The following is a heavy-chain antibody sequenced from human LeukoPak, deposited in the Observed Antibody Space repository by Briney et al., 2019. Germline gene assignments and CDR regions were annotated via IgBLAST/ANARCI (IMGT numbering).Heavy chain of an antibody. J-gene: IGHJ4*02. Sequence: PSETLSLICAVYGGSFSGYYWSWIRQPPGKGLEWTGEINHSGSTNYNPSLKSRVTISVDTSKNQFSLKLSSVTAADTTVYYCATEGYYDSSGYYQYYFDYWGQGTLVTVSS. CDR2: INHSGST. D-gene: IGHD3-22*01. CDR1: GGSFSGYY. V-gene: IGHV4-34*01. CDR3: ATEGYYDSSGYYQYYFDY.